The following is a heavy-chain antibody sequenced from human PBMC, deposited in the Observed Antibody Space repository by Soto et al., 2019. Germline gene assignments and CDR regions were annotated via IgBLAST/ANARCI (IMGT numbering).Heavy chain of an antibody. D-gene: IGHD2-2*01. Sequence: SETLSLTCTVSGGSISSGDYYWSWIRQPPGKGLEWIGYIYYSGSTYYNPSLKSRVTISVDTSKNQFSLKLSSVTAADTAVFYCARLIHCKTTSCSFDYWGQGTLVTVSS. CDR1: GGSISSGDYY. V-gene: IGHV4-30-4*01. CDR2: IYYSGST. CDR3: ARLIHCKTTSCSFDY. J-gene: IGHJ4*02.